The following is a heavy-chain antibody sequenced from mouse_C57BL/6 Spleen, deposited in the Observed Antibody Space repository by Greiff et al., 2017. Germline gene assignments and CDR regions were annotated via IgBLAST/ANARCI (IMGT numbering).Heavy chain of an antibody. CDR2: IDPETGGT. Sequence: VKVVESGAELVRPGASVTLSCKASGYTFTDYEMHWVKQTPVHGLEWIGAIDPETGGTAYNQKFKGKAILTADKSSSTAYMELRSLTSEDSAVYYCTRGGLYGSRDYWGQGTTLTVSS. D-gene: IGHD1-1*01. CDR3: TRGGLYGSRDY. V-gene: IGHV1-15*01. J-gene: IGHJ2*01. CDR1: GYTFTDYE.